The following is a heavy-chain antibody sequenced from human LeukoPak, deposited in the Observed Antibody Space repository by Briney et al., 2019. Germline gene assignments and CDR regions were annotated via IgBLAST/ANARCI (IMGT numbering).Heavy chain of an antibody. CDR3: ARIMTTVTSDGFDI. CDR1: GFSFSGNY. Sequence: PGGSLRLSCAGSGFSFSGNYMSWVRQAPGKGLEWVSNIYSGGRTYYADSVKGRFIISRDNSRDTVYLQMNSLGAEDTAVYYCARIMTTVTSDGFDIWGQGTMVTVSS. V-gene: IGHV3-66*01. D-gene: IGHD4-17*01. J-gene: IGHJ3*02. CDR2: IYSGGRT.